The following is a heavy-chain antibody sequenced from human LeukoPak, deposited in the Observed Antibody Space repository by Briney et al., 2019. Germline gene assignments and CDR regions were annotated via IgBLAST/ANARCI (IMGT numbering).Heavy chain of an antibody. CDR2: INPNSGGT. CDR3: AMRAWEGLLGPPHY. Sequence: GASVKVSCKASGYTFTGYYMHWVRQAPGQGLEWMGWINPNSGGTNYAQKFQGRVTMTRDTSISTAYMELSRLRSDDTAVYYCAMRAWEGLLGPPHYWGQGTLVTVSS. D-gene: IGHD1-26*01. CDR1: GYTFTGYY. V-gene: IGHV1-2*02. J-gene: IGHJ4*02.